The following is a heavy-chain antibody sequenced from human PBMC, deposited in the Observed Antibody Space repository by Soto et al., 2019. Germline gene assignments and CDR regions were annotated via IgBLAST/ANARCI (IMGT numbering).Heavy chain of an antibody. D-gene: IGHD6-19*01. CDR2: IYYSGST. V-gene: IGHV4-59*01. CDR3: ARVRQQWLVAGVFDY. Sequence: QVQLQESGPGLVKLSETLSLTCTVSGGSISSYYWSWIRQPPGKGLEWIGYIYYSGSTNYNPSLKSRVTISVDTSKNQFSLKLSSVTAADTAVYYCARVRQQWLVAGVFDYWAQGTLVTVSS. CDR1: GGSISSYY. J-gene: IGHJ4*02.